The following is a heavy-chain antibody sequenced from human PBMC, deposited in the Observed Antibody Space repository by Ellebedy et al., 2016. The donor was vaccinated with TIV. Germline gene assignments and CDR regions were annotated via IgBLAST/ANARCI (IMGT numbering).Heavy chain of an antibody. CDR2: IRGRDGRT. D-gene: IGHD1-1*01. V-gene: IGHV3-23*01. J-gene: IGHJ4*01. CDR1: GFTFANYA. Sequence: GESLKISCAASGFTFANYAMTWVRQVPGKGLEWFSSIRGRDGRTSYTDSAKGRFTISRDNAKNTLYVQMNSLKAEDTAMYYCSTLSETGYWGHGTLVTVSS. CDR3: STLSETGY.